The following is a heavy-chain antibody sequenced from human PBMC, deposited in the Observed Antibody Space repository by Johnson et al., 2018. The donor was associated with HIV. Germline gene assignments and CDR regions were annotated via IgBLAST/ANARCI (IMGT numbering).Heavy chain of an antibody. CDR3: ARRLWFRNLYDAFDI. V-gene: IGHV3-30*02. D-gene: IGHD3-10*01. Sequence: QVQLVESGGGVVQPGGSLRLSCAASGFTFSSYGMHWVRQAPGKGLACVAFTRYDGSNKYYADSVKGRFTISRDNSKNTLYLQMNNLRPEDTALYYCARRLWFRNLYDAFDIWGQGTMVTVSS. J-gene: IGHJ3*02. CDR1: GFTFSSYG. CDR2: TRYDGSNK.